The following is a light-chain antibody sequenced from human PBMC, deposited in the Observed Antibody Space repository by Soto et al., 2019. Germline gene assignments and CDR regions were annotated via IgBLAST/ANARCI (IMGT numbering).Light chain of an antibody. CDR2: DVT. CDR1: SSDVGGYIY. Sequence: QSALTQPASVSGSPGQSITISCTGTSSDVGGYIYVSWYQQHPGKAPKLMIYDVTSRPSGVSYRFSGSKSGNTASLTISGLQTEDEADYYCTSYTSSFTHLFGTGTKVTVL. V-gene: IGLV2-14*01. CDR3: TSYTSSFTHL. J-gene: IGLJ1*01.